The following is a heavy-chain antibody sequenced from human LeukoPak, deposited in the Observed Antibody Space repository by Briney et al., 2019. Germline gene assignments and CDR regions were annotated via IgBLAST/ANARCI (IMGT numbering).Heavy chain of an antibody. Sequence: PGGSLRLSYAASGFTFSSYDMHWDRQATGKGLEWVSAIGTAGDTYYPGSVKGRFTISRDNSKNTLYLQMNSLRAEDTAVYYCAKVRTYFYHGLDVWGQGTTVTVSS. CDR1: GFTFSSYD. CDR2: IGTAGDT. V-gene: IGHV3-13*01. CDR3: AKVRTYFYHGLDV. D-gene: IGHD1-14*01. J-gene: IGHJ6*02.